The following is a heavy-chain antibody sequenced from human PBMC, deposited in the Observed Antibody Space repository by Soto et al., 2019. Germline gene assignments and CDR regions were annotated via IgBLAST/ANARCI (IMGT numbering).Heavy chain of an antibody. CDR3: AADALYYGLWSGLPDAFDI. V-gene: IGHV1-58*02. CDR2: IVVGSGNT. J-gene: IGHJ3*02. CDR1: GFTFTSSA. D-gene: IGHD3-3*01. Sequence: ASVKVSCKASGFTFTSSAMQWVRQARGQRLEWIGWIVVGSGNTNYAQKFQERVTITRDMSTSTAYMELSSLRSEDTAVYYCAADALYYGLWSGLPDAFDIWGQGTMVTVSS.